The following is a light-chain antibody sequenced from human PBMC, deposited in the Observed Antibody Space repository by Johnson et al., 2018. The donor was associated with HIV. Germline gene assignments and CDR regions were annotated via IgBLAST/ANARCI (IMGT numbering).Light chain of an antibody. Sequence: QSVLTQPPSVSAAPGQKVIISCSGGSSDIGNNYVSWYQHLPGTAPKLLIYDDNKRPSGIPDRFSGSTSGTSATLGITGLQTGDEADYYCGTWDSSLSAYVFGTGTRVTVL. CDR3: GTWDSSLSAYV. CDR2: DDN. V-gene: IGLV1-51*01. J-gene: IGLJ1*01. CDR1: SSDIGNNY.